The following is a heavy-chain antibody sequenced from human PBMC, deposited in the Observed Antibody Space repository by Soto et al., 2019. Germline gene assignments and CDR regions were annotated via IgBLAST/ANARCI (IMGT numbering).Heavy chain of an antibody. D-gene: IGHD2-21*02. CDR2: IIPIFGTA. V-gene: IGHV1-69*13. CDR1: GGTFGTAA. J-gene: IGHJ4*01. CDR3: AMVTYTATPTIDY. Sequence: SAVKVSGKASGGTFGTAAISWVRQAPGQGLEWMGGIIPIFGTANYAQKFQGRVTITADESTSTAYMELSSLRSEDTAVYYCAMVTYTATPTIDYRGLRTLVTISS.